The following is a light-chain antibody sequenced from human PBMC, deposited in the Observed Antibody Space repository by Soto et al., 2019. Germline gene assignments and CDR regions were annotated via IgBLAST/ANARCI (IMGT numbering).Light chain of an antibody. J-gene: IGKJ1*01. CDR2: AAS. V-gene: IGKV3-20*01. CDR3: QQSGDSQWT. CDR1: QSVSSSY. Sequence: EIVLTQSPGTLSLSPGERATLSCRASQSVSSSYLAWYQQKPGQAPRLLINAASRRATGIPDRFSGSGSGMDFTLTIRSLEPEPFAAYSCQQSGDSQWTFGQGTKVDI.